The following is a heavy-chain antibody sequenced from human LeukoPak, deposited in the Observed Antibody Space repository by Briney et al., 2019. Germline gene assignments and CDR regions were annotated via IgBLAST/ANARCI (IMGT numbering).Heavy chain of an antibody. Sequence: ASVKVSCKASGYTFTSYGISWVRQAPGQGLEWIGWISAYNGNTNYAQKLQGRVTMTTDTSTSTAYMELRSLRSDDTAVYYRARDSDIVGAYNWFDPWGQGTLVTVSS. J-gene: IGHJ5*02. D-gene: IGHD1-26*01. CDR1: GYTFTSYG. CDR2: ISAYNGNT. CDR3: ARDSDIVGAYNWFDP. V-gene: IGHV1-18*01.